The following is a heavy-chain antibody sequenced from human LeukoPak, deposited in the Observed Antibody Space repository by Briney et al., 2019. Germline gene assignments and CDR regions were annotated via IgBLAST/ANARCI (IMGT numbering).Heavy chain of an antibody. V-gene: IGHV4-59*01. CDR3: ARSITSSWYGDFQH. CDR1: GGSMSCYF. D-gene: IGHD6-13*01. Sequence: SETLSLTCTVSGGSMSCYFWSWLRQPPGKGLEWIGYIYYSGSTNYNPSLKSRVTISVDTSKNQFSLKLSSVTAADTAVYYCARSITSSWYGDFQHWGQGTLVTVSS. J-gene: IGHJ1*01. CDR2: IYYSGST.